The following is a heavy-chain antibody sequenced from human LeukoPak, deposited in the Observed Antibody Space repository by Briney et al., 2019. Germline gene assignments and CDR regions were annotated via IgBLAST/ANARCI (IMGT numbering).Heavy chain of an antibody. Sequence: GASVKVSCKASGYTFTSYDINWVRQATGQGLEWMGWMNPNSGNTGYAQKFQGRVTITRNTSISTAYMELSSLRSEDTAVYYCATNVGAYYDSSGYYDAFDIWGQGTMVTVSS. D-gene: IGHD3-22*01. V-gene: IGHV1-8*03. CDR3: ATNVGAYYDSSGYYDAFDI. J-gene: IGHJ3*02. CDR2: MNPNSGNT. CDR1: GYTFTSYD.